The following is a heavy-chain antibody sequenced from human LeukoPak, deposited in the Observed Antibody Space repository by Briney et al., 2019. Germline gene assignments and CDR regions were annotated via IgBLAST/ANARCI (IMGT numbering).Heavy chain of an antibody. CDR2: MNPNSGNT. CDR3: ARESLDFWSGYPSYIDV. J-gene: IGHJ6*03. V-gene: IGHV1-8*03. CDR1: GYTFTSYD. Sequence: ASVKVSCKASGYTFTSYDINWVRQATGQGLEWMGWMNPNSGNTGYAQKFQGRVTITRNTSISTAYMELSSLRSEDTAVYYCARESLDFWSGYPSYIDVWGKGTTVTVSS. D-gene: IGHD3-3*01.